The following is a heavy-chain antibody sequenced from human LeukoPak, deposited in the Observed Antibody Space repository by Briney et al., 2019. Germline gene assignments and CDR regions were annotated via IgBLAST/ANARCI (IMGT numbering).Heavy chain of an antibody. D-gene: IGHD2-15*01. V-gene: IGHV1-2*02. CDR1: GYTFTGYY. Sequence: ASVKVSCTASGYTFTGYYMHWVRQAPGQGLEWMGWIDPNSGGTNYAQKFQDRVTMTRDTSISTAYMELSSLRSDDTALYYCTRVGYCSGGTCPYYFDYWGQGTLVTVSS. CDR3: TRVGYCSGGTCPYYFDY. J-gene: IGHJ4*02. CDR2: IDPNSGGT.